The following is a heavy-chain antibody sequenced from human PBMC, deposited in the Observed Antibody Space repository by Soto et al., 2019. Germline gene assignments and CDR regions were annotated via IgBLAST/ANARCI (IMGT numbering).Heavy chain of an antibody. Sequence: PGESLKISCKGSGYRFASYWIGWVRQMPGKGLEWMGIIYPGDSDTRYSPPFQGQVTTSADSSISTAYLQWSSLKASDSAMYFCARQVEDGYSFGYHYWGQGTQVTVSS. D-gene: IGHD5-18*01. CDR1: GYRFASYW. CDR2: IYPGDSDT. J-gene: IGHJ4*02. CDR3: ARQVEDGYSFGYHY. V-gene: IGHV5-51*01.